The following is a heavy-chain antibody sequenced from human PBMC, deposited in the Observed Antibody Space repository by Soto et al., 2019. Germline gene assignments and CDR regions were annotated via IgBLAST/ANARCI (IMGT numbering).Heavy chain of an antibody. CDR1: GGSFISYY. J-gene: IGHJ4*02. D-gene: IGHD3-10*01. CDR2: INHSGDT. Sequence: SETLSLTCGVYGGSFISYYWNWIRQPPGKGLEWIGEINHSGDTKYNPSLTSRVAISLDTSKSQFSLNLSSVTAADTAVYYCARGERSGGLFDYWGQGTLVTVSS. V-gene: IGHV4-34*01. CDR3: ARGERSGGLFDY.